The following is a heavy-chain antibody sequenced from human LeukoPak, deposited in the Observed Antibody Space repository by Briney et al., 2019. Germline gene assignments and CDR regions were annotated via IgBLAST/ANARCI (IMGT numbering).Heavy chain of an antibody. J-gene: IGHJ6*02. Sequence: ASVKVSCKASGYTFRSFDVNWVRQATGQGLEWMGWMNPNSGNTGYAQEFQGRVTMTRNTSINTAYMEVSGLTSEDTAVYYCARAPSLASYAMDVWGQGTTVTVSS. D-gene: IGHD6-13*01. CDR1: GYTFRSFD. CDR2: MNPNSGNT. CDR3: ARAPSLASYAMDV. V-gene: IGHV1-8*01.